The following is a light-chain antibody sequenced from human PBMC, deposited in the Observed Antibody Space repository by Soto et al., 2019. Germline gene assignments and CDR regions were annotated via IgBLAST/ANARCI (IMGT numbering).Light chain of an antibody. V-gene: IGLV1-47*01. CDR2: RNN. Sequence: QSVLPQPPSASGTPGQRVTLSCSGSNSNIGSKYVYWYQQLPGTAPKLLLYRNNQRPSGVPDRFSGSKSGTSASLAISGLRSEDEADYYCAAWDNSLVGGPAFGGGTKLTVL. CDR3: AAWDNSLVGGPA. J-gene: IGLJ2*01. CDR1: NSNIGSKY.